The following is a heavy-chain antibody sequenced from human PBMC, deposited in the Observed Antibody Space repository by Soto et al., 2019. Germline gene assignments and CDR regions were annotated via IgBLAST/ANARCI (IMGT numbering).Heavy chain of an antibody. CDR2: MSPNSGNT. CDR3: ARGGRPRYDFWSGYYSNWFDP. J-gene: IGHJ5*02. V-gene: IGHV1-8*01. D-gene: IGHD3-3*01. CDR1: GYTFTSYD. Sequence: ASVKVSCKASGYTFTSYDINWVRQATGQGLEWMGWMSPNSGNTGYAQKFQGRVTMTRNTSISTAYMELSSLRSEDTAVYYCARGGRPRYDFWSGYYSNWFDPWGQGTLVTVSS.